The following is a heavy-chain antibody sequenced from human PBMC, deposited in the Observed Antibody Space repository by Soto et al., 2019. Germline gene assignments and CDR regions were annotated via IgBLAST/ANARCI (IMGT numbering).Heavy chain of an antibody. V-gene: IGHV1-2*04. CDR1: GYTFTGYY. CDR3: ARDGIAARRVYGMDV. J-gene: IGHJ6*02. Sequence: ASVKVSCKASGYTFTGYYMHWVRQAPGQGLEWMGWINPNSGGTNYAQKFQGWVTMTRDTSISTAYMELSRLRSDDTAVYYCARDGIAARRVYGMDVWGQGTTVTVSS. CDR2: INPNSGGT. D-gene: IGHD6-6*01.